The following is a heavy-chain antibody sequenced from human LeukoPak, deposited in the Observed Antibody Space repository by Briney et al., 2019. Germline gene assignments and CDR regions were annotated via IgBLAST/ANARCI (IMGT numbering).Heavy chain of an antibody. CDR2: ITGNGGDT. Sequence: GGSLRLSCAASGFTFSSYAMSWVRQTPGKGLEWVSAITGNGGDTYSADSVKGRLTISRDNSKKTLYLQMDSRKAEDAAGYYCAKGSSSSRPHYFDYWGQGTLVTVSS. V-gene: IGHV3-23*01. CDR3: AKGSSSSRPHYFDY. CDR1: GFTFSSYA. J-gene: IGHJ4*02. D-gene: IGHD6-6*01.